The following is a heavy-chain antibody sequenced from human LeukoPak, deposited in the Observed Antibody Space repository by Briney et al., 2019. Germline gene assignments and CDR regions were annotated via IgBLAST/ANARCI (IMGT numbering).Heavy chain of an antibody. D-gene: IGHD1-26*01. V-gene: IGHV1-2*02. CDR1: GYTFTGYY. CDR2: INPNSGGT. Sequence: GASVKVSCKASGYTFTGYYMHWVRQAPGRGLEWMGWINPNSGGTNYAQKFQGRVTMTRDTSISTAYMELSRLRSDDTAVNYCAREEWELRNVDYWGQGTLVTVSS. J-gene: IGHJ4*02. CDR3: AREEWELRNVDY.